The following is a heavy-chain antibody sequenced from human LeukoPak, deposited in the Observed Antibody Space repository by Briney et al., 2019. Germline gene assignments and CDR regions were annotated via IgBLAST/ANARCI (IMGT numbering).Heavy chain of an antibody. CDR2: IYYSGST. V-gene: IGHV4-59*01. CDR3: ARAQGYSSSWYGSSLGY. Sequence: PSETLSLTCTVSGGSISSYYWSWIRQPPGKGLEWIGYIYYSGSTNYNPSLKSRVTISVDTSKNQFSLKLSSVTAADTAVYYCARAQGYSSSWYGSSLGYWGQGTLVTVSS. J-gene: IGHJ4*02. CDR1: GGSISSYY. D-gene: IGHD6-13*01.